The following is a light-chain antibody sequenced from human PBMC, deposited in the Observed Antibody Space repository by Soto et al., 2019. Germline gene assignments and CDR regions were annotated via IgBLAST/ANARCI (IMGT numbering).Light chain of an antibody. Sequence: QSLLTQPPSASGSPGQSVTISCPGTSSDVGGYNYVSWYQQHPGKAPKLIIYEVTKRPSGVPDRFSGSKSGSTASLTVSGLQADDEADYYCSSYAGSSYVFGTGTKVTVL. V-gene: IGLV2-8*01. CDR1: SSDVGGYNY. CDR2: EVT. CDR3: SSYAGSSYV. J-gene: IGLJ1*01.